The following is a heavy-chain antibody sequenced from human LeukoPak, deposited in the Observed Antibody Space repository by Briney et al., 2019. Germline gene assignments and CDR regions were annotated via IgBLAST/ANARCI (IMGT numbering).Heavy chain of an antibody. J-gene: IGHJ4*02. V-gene: IGHV1-3*01. CDR1: GYTFTSYA. CDR2: INAGNGNT. D-gene: IGHD3-10*01. Sequence: ASVKVSCKASGYTFTSYAMHWVRPAPGQRLEWMGWINAGNGNTKYSQKFQGRVTITRDTSASTAYMELSSLRSEDTAVYYCARDGQGTYGSGSYPLDYWGQGTLVTVSS. CDR3: ARDGQGTYGSGSYPLDY.